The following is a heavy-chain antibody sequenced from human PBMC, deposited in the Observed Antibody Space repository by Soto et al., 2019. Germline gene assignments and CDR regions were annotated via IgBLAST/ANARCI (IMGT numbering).Heavy chain of an antibody. V-gene: IGHV3-11*06. CDR1: GFTFSDFY. CDR3: ARRGGRANWFDP. CDR2: ISTSSSYT. J-gene: IGHJ5*02. D-gene: IGHD1-26*01. Sequence: PGGSLRLSCAASGFTFSDFYMSWIRQAPGKGLECIAYISTSSSYTNYADSVKGRFTISRDNAKNSVYLQMNSLRAEDTAVYYCARRGGRANWFDPWGQGTLVTVSS.